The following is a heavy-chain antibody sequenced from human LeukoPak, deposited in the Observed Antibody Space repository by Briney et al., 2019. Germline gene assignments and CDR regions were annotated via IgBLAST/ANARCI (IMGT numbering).Heavy chain of an antibody. V-gene: IGHV3-74*01. CDR2: MNSDGSTT. J-gene: IGHJ4*02. CDR1: GFTFSNYD. Sequence: GGSLRLSCAASGFTFSNYDMHWVRQGPGKGLVWVSRMNSDGSTTNYADSVKGRFTISRDNAKNTLYLQMNSLRAEDTAVYYCVRALMGTSDHWGQGSLVTVSS. CDR3: VRALMGTSDH. D-gene: IGHD7-27*01.